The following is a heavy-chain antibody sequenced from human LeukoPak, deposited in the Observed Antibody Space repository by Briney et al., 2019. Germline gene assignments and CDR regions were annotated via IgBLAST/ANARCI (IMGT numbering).Heavy chain of an antibody. D-gene: IGHD5-12*01. J-gene: IGHJ5*02. Sequence: SETLSLTCTVSGGSISSGTYYWSWIRQPAGKGLEWIGRVYTTGSINYNPSLKSRVTISVDTSKNQFSLKLSSVTAADTAVYYCARDQLRGYVGWFDPWGQGTLVTVSS. CDR2: VYTTGSI. V-gene: IGHV4-61*02. CDR1: GGSISSGTYY. CDR3: ARDQLRGYVGWFDP.